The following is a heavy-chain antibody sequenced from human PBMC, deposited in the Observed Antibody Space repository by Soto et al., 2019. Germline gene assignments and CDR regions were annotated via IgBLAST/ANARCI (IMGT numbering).Heavy chain of an antibody. CDR2: KWYDGSND. J-gene: IGHJ5*02. CDR1: GYMFSKYG. D-gene: IGHD3-10*01. V-gene: IGHV3-33*01. Sequence: QVQLVESGGGVVQPGRSLRLSCEGSGYMFSKYGMNWVRQAPGKGLEWVAIKWYDGSNDFYADSVKGRFTISQDNSKNTVYLQMDSLRVVDTAIYYCGRVGVANWVDPWGQGTLVTVSS. CDR3: GRVGVANWVDP.